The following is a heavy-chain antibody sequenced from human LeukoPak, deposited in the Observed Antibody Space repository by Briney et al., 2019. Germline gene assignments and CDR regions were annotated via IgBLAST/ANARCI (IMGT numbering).Heavy chain of an antibody. D-gene: IGHD3-3*01. CDR2: MNPNSGNT. CDR3: ARAYLDWDYYYYMDV. Sequence: GASVKVSCKASGYTVTSYDINWVRQATGQGLEWMGWMNPNSGNTGYAQKLQGRVTITRNTSISTAYMELSSLRSEDTAVYYCARAYLDWDYYYYMDVWGKGTTVTVSS. CDR1: GYTVTSYD. J-gene: IGHJ6*03. V-gene: IGHV1-8*03.